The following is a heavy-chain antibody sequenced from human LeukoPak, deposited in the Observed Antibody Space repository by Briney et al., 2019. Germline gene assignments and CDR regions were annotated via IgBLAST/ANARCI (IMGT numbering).Heavy chain of an antibody. CDR1: GYTFTSYY. CDR3: ARDSPHYDILTGYPKAAFDV. V-gene: IGHV1-46*01. CDR2: INPSGGST. D-gene: IGHD3-9*01. J-gene: IGHJ3*01. Sequence: ASVRVSCKASGYTFTSYYMHWVRQAPGQGLEWMGIINPSGGSTSYAQKFQGRVTMTRDTSTSTVYMELGSLRSEDTAVYYCARDSPHYDILTGYPKAAFDVWGQGTMVTVSS.